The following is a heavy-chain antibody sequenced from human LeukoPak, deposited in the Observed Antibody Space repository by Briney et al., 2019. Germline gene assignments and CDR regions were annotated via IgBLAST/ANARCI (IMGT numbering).Heavy chain of an antibody. Sequence: PGGSLRLSCAASGFTFSSYAMHWVRQAPGKGLEWVAVISYDGSNKYYADSVKGRFTISRDNAKNSLYLQMNSLRAEDTAVYYCARLSSSSGYWGQGTLVTVSS. J-gene: IGHJ4*02. CDR1: GFTFSSYA. D-gene: IGHD6-6*01. CDR2: ISYDGSNK. CDR3: ARLSSSSGY. V-gene: IGHV3-30-3*01.